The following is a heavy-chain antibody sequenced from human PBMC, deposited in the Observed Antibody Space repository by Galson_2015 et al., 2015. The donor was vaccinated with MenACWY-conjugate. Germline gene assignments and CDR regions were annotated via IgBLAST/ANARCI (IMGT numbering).Heavy chain of an antibody. Sequence: SLRLSCAASGFTFSTYSMNWVRQAPGRGLEWVSYIGGDGSPVFYGDSVKGRFTISRDNAKNSLYLQMNSLRAEDTAVYYCARGLSVAAAVSPFAYWGQGTLVTVSS. CDR1: GFTFSTYS. D-gene: IGHD6-13*01. CDR2: IGGDGSPV. CDR3: ARGLSVAAAVSPFAY. V-gene: IGHV3-48*01. J-gene: IGHJ4*02.